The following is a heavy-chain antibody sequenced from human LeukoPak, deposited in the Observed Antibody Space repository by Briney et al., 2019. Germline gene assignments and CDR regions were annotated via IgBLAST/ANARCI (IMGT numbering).Heavy chain of an antibody. D-gene: IGHD2-21*02. CDR3: ARGWCGGDCYLAFDI. CDR1: GGTFSSYA. CDR2: IIPIFGTA. Sequence: ASVKVSCKASGGTFSSYAISWVRQAPGQGLEWMGGIIPIFGTANYAQKFQGRVTITTDESTSTAYMELSSLRSEDTAVYYCARGWCGGDCYLAFDIWGQGTMATVSS. J-gene: IGHJ3*02. V-gene: IGHV1-69*05.